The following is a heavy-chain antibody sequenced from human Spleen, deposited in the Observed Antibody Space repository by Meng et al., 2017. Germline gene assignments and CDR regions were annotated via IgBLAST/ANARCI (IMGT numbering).Heavy chain of an antibody. CDR1: GFTFNSAW. V-gene: IGHV3-15*01. J-gene: IGHJ4*02. CDR2: IKSKTDGEST. CDR3: TTDATWFGELIFRGFDH. D-gene: IGHD3-10*01. Sequence: ETLSLTCAASGFTFNSAWMSWVRQAPGKGLEWVGRIKSKTDGESTSYAAPVKGRFTISRDDSKNTMYLQMNSLKTEDTAVYYCTTDATWFGELIFRGFDHWGQGTLVTVSS.